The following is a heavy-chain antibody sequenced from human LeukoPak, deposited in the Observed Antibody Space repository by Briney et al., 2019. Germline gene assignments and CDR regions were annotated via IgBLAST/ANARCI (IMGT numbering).Heavy chain of an antibody. V-gene: IGHV1-18*01. CDR3: ARGVRTTSGTIPYYYYMDV. Sequence: ASVEVSCKASGYTFTSYGISWVRQAPGQGVEWMGWISAYNGNTNYAQKLQGRVTMTTDTSTSTAYMELRSLRSDDTAVYYCARGVRTTSGTIPYYYYMDVWGKGTTVTVSS. D-gene: IGHD1/OR15-1a*01. CDR2: ISAYNGNT. CDR1: GYTFTSYG. J-gene: IGHJ6*03.